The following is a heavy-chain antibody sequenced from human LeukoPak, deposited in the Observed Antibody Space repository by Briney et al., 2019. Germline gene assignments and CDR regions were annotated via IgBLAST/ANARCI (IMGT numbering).Heavy chain of an antibody. CDR2: ISGSGGST. CDR3: ATALLRASTYMDV. J-gene: IGHJ6*03. Sequence: GGSLRLSCAASGFTFSSYAMSWVRQAPGKGLEWVSAISGSGGSTYYADSVKGRFTISRDNSKNTLYLQMNSLRAEDTAVYYCATALLRASTYMDVWGKGTTVTVSS. D-gene: IGHD1-1*01. CDR1: GFTFSSYA. V-gene: IGHV3-23*01.